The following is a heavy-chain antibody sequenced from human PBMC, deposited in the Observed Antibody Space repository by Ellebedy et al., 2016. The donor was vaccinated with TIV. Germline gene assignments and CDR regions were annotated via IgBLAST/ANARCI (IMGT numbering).Heavy chain of an antibody. Sequence: GGSLRLSCAASRFSFSSYWMSWVRQSPGKGLEWVANINQDGSDKYYVDSVKGRFTISRDNAKNSLYLQVNSLRAEDTAVYYCATDGSYGDYLSPQHAFTIWGQGTMVTVSS. CDR2: INQDGSDK. CDR3: ATDGSYGDYLSPQHAFTI. D-gene: IGHD4-17*01. V-gene: IGHV3-7*01. CDR1: RFSFSSYW. J-gene: IGHJ3*02.